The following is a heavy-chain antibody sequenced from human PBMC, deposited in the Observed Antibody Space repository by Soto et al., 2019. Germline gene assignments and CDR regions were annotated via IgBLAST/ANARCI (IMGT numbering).Heavy chain of an antibody. CDR1: GGTFNTYA. Sequence: QVQLVQSGAEMKKPRASVKVSCQSSGGTFNTYAMNWVRQAPGQGPEWMGDISPMFGAANYAPKFQGRVTITSDESTGTSDMQLSRLTPEATALYSCAREVHLRTPAFVYWGQGTLVTVSS. J-gene: IGHJ4*02. CDR2: ISPMFGAA. V-gene: IGHV1-69*19. CDR3: AREVHLRTPAFVY.